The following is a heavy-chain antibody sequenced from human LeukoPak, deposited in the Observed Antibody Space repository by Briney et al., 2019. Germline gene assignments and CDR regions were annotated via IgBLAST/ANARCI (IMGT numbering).Heavy chain of an antibody. CDR2: ITWNSGSI. CDR3: VKAGQGCLDY. CDR1: GFTFDNYA. Sequence: EPGRSLRLSCAASGFTFDNYAMHWVRHAPGKGLEWVSGITWNSGSIVYADSVKGRFTISRDNAKNSLYLQMNSLRPEDTALYYCVKAGQGCLDYWGQGTLVTVSS. J-gene: IGHJ4*02. D-gene: IGHD2-15*01. V-gene: IGHV3-9*01.